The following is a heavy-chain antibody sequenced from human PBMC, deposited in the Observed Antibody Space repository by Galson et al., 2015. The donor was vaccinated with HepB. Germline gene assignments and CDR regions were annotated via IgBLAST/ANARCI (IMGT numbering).Heavy chain of an antibody. V-gene: IGHV3-9*01. Sequence: SLRLSCAASGFKFDDHAMHWVRQVPGKGLEWVSGISWNSGFIGYADSVRGRFTISRDNAKNSLYLQMNSLRAEDTALYYCAKDIGHTIAPDYGMDVWGQGATVTVSS. D-gene: IGHD2-2*01. J-gene: IGHJ6*02. CDR2: ISWNSGFI. CDR1: GFKFDDHA. CDR3: AKDIGHTIAPDYGMDV.